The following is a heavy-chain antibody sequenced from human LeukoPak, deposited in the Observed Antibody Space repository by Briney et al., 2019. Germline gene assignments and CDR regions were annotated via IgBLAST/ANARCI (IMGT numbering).Heavy chain of an antibody. CDR1: GGTFSSYA. D-gene: IGHD3-22*01. J-gene: IGHJ4*02. Sequence: SVKVSCKASGGTFSSYAISWVRQAPGQGLEWMGGIIPISGTANYAQKFQGRVTITADESTSTAYMELSSLRSEDTAVYYCARDPQEYYDSSGLDYWGQGTLVTVSS. CDR3: ARDPQEYYDSSGLDY. CDR2: IIPISGTA. V-gene: IGHV1-69*13.